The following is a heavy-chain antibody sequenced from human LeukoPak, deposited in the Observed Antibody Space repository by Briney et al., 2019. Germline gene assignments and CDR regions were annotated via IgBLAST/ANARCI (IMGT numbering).Heavy chain of an antibody. CDR3: ARSIAAAGKNYWYFDL. Sequence: PSETLSLTXTVSGGSISSYYWSWIRQPAGKGLEWIGRIYTSGSTNYNPSLKSRVTMSVDTSKNQFSLKLSSVTAADTAVYYCARSIAAAGKNYWYFDLWGRGTLVTVSS. J-gene: IGHJ2*01. D-gene: IGHD6-13*01. CDR2: IYTSGST. CDR1: GGSISSYY. V-gene: IGHV4-4*07.